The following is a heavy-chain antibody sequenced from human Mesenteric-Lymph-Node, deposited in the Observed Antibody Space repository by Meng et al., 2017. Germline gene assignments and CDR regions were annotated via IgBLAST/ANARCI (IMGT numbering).Heavy chain of an antibody. Sequence: QVQLQQWGAGLLKPSETLSLPCAVYGGSLSDYCCHWIRRPSGKGLEWIGEVNHSKSTNYNPSLKSRVTISVDKSKNQFSLKLSSVTAADTAVYYCASFPPPGKQWLVTDYWGQGTLVTVSS. J-gene: IGHJ4*02. V-gene: IGHV4-34*02. CDR3: ASFPPPGKQWLVTDY. CDR1: GGSLSDYC. D-gene: IGHD6-19*01. CDR2: VNHSKST.